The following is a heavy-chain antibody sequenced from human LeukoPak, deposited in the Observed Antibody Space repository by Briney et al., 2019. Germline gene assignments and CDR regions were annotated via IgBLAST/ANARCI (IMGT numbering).Heavy chain of an antibody. J-gene: IGHJ3*02. Sequence: SETLSLTCTVSGYSISSSYYWGWIRQPPGKGLEWIGSIYYSGSTYYNPSLKSRVTISVDTSKNQFSLKLSSVTAADTAVYYCARHKREIAVAGLNAFDIWGQGTMVTVSS. D-gene: IGHD6-19*01. V-gene: IGHV4-39*01. CDR1: GYSISSSYY. CDR3: ARHKREIAVAGLNAFDI. CDR2: IYYSGST.